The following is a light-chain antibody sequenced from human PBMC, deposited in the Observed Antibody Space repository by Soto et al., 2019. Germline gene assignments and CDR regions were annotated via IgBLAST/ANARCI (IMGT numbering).Light chain of an antibody. Sequence: DIVMTQSPDSLAVSLAQSATINRKYPHSILYRSNNKNYLAWYQQKPGQPTKLLIYWASTRESGVPERFSGSGSGTDFTLTISSRQAEDLAVYYCQQYYSTPRTFRQGTKVDIK. V-gene: IGKV4-1*01. CDR2: WAS. CDR1: HSILYRSNNKNY. J-gene: IGKJ1*01. CDR3: QQYYSTPRT.